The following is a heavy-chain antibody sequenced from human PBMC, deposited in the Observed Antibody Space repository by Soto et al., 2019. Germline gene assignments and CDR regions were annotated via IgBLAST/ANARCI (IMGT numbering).Heavy chain of an antibody. J-gene: IGHJ6*03. V-gene: IGHV4-34*01. CDR3: ARGLIVWFGELSRRGGYYYYMDV. Sequence: QVQLQQWGAGLLKPSETLSLTCAVYGGSFSGYQWSWIRQTPGKGLEWIGEINDSGNINYNPSLKSRVTILVDTAKEQLALKLRSVTAADTAVYYCARGLIVWFGELSRRGGYYYYMDVWGKGTTVTVSS. CDR1: GGSFSGYQ. D-gene: IGHD3-10*01. CDR2: INDSGNI.